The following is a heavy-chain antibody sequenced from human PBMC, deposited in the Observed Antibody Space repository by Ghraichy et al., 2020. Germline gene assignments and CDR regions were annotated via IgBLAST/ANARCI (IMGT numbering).Heavy chain of an antibody. CDR3: ATFSSGW. D-gene: IGHD6-19*01. CDR2: IRQDGSEK. CDR1: AFTFSSHW. J-gene: IGHJ4*02. V-gene: IGHV3-7*01. Sequence: LRLSCVASAFTFSSHWMHWVRQPPGKGLEWVANIRQDGSEKYYVDSVKGRFTISRDNAKNSLFLQMNSLRAEDTAVYYCATFSSGWWGQGTLVTVSS.